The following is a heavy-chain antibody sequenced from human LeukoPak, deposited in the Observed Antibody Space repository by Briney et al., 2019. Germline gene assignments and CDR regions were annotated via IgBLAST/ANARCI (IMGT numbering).Heavy chain of an antibody. J-gene: IGHJ4*02. D-gene: IGHD3-10*01. CDR2: IYTSGST. CDR3: ARGSYYGSGSPPGY. CDR1: GGSISSGSYD. V-gene: IGHV4-61*02. Sequence: PSETLSLTCTVSGGSISSGSYDLSWIRQPAGKGLEWIGRIYTSGSTNYNPSLKSRVTISVDTSKNQFSLKLSSVTGADTAVCYCARGSYYGSGSPPGYWGQGTLVTVSS.